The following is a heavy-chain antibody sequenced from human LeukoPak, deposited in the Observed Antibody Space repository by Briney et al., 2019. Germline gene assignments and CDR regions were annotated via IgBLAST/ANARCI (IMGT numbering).Heavy chain of an antibody. CDR1: GFTFSSYA. CDR2: ISGSGGST. J-gene: IGHJ4*02. D-gene: IGHD3-10*01. Sequence: PGGSLRLSCAASGFTFSSYAMSWVRQAPGKGLEWVSAISGSGGSTYYADSVKGRFTISRDNSKNTLYLQMNSLRAEDTAVYYCATDHGRRLLWFGELLYHSDYWGQGTLVTVSS. CDR3: ATDHGRRLLWFGELLYHSDY. V-gene: IGHV3-23*01.